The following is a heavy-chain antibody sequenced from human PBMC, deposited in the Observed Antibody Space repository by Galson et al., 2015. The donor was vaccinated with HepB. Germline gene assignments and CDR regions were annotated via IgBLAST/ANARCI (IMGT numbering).Heavy chain of an antibody. J-gene: IGHJ5*02. V-gene: IGHV3-23*01. D-gene: IGHD6-19*01. CDR3: AKYGYSSGWRNDNWFDP. Sequence: SLRLSCAASGFTFSSYAMSWVRQAPGKGLEWVSAISGSGGSTYYADSVKGRFTISRDNSKNTLYLQMNSLRAEDTAVYYCAKYGYSSGWRNDNWFDPWGQGTLVTVSS. CDR2: ISGSGGST. CDR1: GFTFSSYA.